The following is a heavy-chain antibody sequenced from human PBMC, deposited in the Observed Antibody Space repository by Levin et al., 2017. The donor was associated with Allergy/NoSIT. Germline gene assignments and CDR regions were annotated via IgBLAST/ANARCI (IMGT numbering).Heavy chain of an antibody. D-gene: IGHD3-10*01. CDR2: IWYDGSNK. J-gene: IGHJ6*02. CDR3: ARPVVRGVIDDYGMDV. Sequence: LSLTCAASGFTFSSYGMHWVRQAPGKGLEWVAVIWYDGSNKYYADSVKGRFTISRDNSKNTLYLQMNSLRGEDTAVYYCARPVVRGVIDDYGMDVWGQGTTVTVSS. V-gene: IGHV3-33*01. CDR1: GFTFSSYG.